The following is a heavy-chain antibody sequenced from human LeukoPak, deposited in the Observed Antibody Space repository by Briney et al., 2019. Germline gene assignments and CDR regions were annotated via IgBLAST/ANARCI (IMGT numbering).Heavy chain of an antibody. CDR2: INHSGST. J-gene: IGHJ4*02. CDR1: GGSFSGYY. Sequence: SETLSLTCAVYGGSFSGYYWSWIRQPPGKGLEWVGEINHSGSTNYNPSLKSRVTISVDTSKNQFSLKLSSVTAADTAVYYCARDKGWLLSFFDYWGQGTLVTVSS. D-gene: IGHD5-24*01. CDR3: ARDKGWLLSFFDY. V-gene: IGHV4-34*01.